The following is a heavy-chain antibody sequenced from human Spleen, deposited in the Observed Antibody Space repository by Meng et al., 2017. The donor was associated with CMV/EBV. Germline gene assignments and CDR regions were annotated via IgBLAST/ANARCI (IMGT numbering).Heavy chain of an antibody. J-gene: IGHJ6*02. CDR1: GYTFTGYY. CDR3: ARDISGYDCWSGPTSGMDV. V-gene: IGHV1-2*02. CDR2: INPNSGGT. D-gene: IGHD3-3*01. Sequence: ASVKVSCKASGYTFTGYYMHWVRQAPGQGLEWMGWINPNSGGTNYAQKFQGRVTMTRDTSNSTAYMELSRLRSDDTAVYYCARDISGYDCWSGPTSGMDVWGQGTTVTVSS.